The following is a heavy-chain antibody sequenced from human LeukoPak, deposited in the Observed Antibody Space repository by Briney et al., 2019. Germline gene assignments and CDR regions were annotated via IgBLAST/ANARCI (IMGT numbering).Heavy chain of an antibody. J-gene: IGHJ4*02. CDR3: AREESHYYDSSGYFKSFDY. CDR1: GYTFTGYY. V-gene: IGHV1-46*01. Sequence: GASVKVSCKASGYTFTGYYMHWVRQAPGQGLEWMGIINPSGGSTSYAQKFQGRVTMTRDTSTSTVYMELSSLRSEDTAVYYCAREESHYYDSSGYFKSFDYWGQGTLVTVSS. D-gene: IGHD3-22*01. CDR2: INPSGGST.